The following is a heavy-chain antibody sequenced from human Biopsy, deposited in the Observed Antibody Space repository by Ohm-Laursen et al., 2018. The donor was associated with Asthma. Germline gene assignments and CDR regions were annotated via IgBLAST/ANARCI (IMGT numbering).Heavy chain of an antibody. V-gene: IGHV3-33*01. CDR3: ARKARHGDYDFDY. D-gene: IGHD4-17*01. CDR2: IWYDGSDK. J-gene: IGHJ4*02. CDR1: GFTFSSYG. Sequence: SLRLSCTASGFTFSSYGMHCVGQAPGKGLEWVAVIWYDGSDKYYADSVKGRFTISRDNSKNTLYLQMNSLRAEDTAVYYCARKARHGDYDFDYWGQGTLVTVSS.